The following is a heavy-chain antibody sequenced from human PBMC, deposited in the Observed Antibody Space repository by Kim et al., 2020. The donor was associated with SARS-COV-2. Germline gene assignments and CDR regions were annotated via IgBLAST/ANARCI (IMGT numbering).Heavy chain of an antibody. CDR3: ARLVWNLYYFDF. V-gene: IGHV1-3*04. D-gene: IGHD1-1*01. J-gene: IGHJ4*02. CDR1: GYIFNGYA. Sequence: ASVKVSCKASGYIFNGYAIHWVRQAPGQRLEWMGWIHSGNDNTIYSQKFQGRVTISRDTSAHTAYMELNSLRFEDTAVYYCARLVWNLYYFDFLGQGTLV. CDR2: IHSGNDNT.